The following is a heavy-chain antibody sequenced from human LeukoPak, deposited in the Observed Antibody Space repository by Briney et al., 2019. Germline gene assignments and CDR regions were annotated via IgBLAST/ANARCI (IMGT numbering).Heavy chain of an antibody. CDR1: GYTFNAYY. V-gene: IGHV1-2*02. CDR2: INPNSGGT. CDR3: ARPPYRYPPRYCTNGVCAGDWFDP. J-gene: IGHJ5*02. Sequence: ASVKVSCKTSGYTFNAYYMHWVRQAPGQGLEWMGWINPNSGGTNYAQKFQGRVTMTRDTSISTAYMGLSRLRSDDTAVYYCARPPYRYPPRYCTNGVCAGDWFDPWGQGTLVTVSS. D-gene: IGHD2-8*01.